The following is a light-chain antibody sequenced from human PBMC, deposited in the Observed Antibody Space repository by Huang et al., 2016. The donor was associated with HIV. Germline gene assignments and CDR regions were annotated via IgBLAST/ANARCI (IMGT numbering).Light chain of an antibody. Sequence: VLTQSPFTLSMSPGQRATLSCKTSQSVETYLAWYQQRPGQGPRLLIYDVSNRAPGVPTRCSGAGSGTDCTLIIDNRAPEDVALYFCQQRSSWPLTFGGGTRVE. V-gene: IGKV3-11*01. CDR1: QSVETY. CDR2: DVS. J-gene: IGKJ4*01. CDR3: QQRSSWPLT.